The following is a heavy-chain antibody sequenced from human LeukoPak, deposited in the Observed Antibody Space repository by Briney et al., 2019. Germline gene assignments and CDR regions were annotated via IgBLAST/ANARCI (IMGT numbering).Heavy chain of an antibody. J-gene: IGHJ4*02. CDR3: ARRSGIAVAGAFDY. CDR2: ISGSGDST. Sequence: GGSLRLSCATSGFTFSNYATRWVRQAPGKGLEWVSGISGSGDSTYYADSVKGRFTISRDNSKNTLYLQMNSLRAEDTAVYYCARRSGIAVAGAFDYWGQGTLVTVSS. V-gene: IGHV3-23*01. CDR1: GFTFSNYA. D-gene: IGHD6-19*01.